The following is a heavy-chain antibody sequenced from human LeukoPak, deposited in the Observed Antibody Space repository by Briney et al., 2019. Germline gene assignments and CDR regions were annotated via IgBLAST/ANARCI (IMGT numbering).Heavy chain of an antibody. D-gene: IGHD3-10*01. Sequence: ASVKVSCKASGYTFTSYDINWVRQATGQGLEWMGWMNPNSGNTRYAQKFQGRVTMTRNTSISTAYMELSSLRSEDTAVYYCARGTLVRRADYYYYGMDVWGQGTTVTVSS. CDR3: ARGTLVRRADYYYYGMDV. CDR2: MNPNSGNT. CDR1: GYTFTSYD. V-gene: IGHV1-8*01. J-gene: IGHJ6*02.